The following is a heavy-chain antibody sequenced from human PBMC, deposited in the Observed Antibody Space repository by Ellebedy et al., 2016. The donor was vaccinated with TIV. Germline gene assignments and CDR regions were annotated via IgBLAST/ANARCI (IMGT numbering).Heavy chain of an antibody. D-gene: IGHD6-13*01. Sequence: GGSLRLSCEASGFSFRNYWIRWVRHSPGKGLEFVASMKEDGTAIFYMGSVKGRLSISRDNAKNSLFLQMSSLRVEDTAVYYCARLRWQHLVPGDHWGQGTLVTVSS. J-gene: IGHJ4*02. CDR2: MKEDGTAI. CDR1: GFSFRNYW. CDR3: ARLRWQHLVPGDH. V-gene: IGHV3-7*03.